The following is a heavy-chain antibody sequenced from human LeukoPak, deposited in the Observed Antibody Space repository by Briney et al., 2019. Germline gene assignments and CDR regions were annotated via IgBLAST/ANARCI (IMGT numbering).Heavy chain of an antibody. D-gene: IGHD3-10*01. V-gene: IGHV4-39*01. CDR2: IYYSGST. CDR3: ARGHRSGSLGTDY. J-gene: IGHJ4*02. Sequence: SETLSLTCTVSGGSVTYTNYYWGWIRQPPGKGLEWIGSIYYSGSTYYNPSLKSRVTISVDTSKNQFSLKLSSVTAADTAVYYCARGHRSGSLGTDYWGQGTLVTVSS. CDR1: GGSVTYTNYY.